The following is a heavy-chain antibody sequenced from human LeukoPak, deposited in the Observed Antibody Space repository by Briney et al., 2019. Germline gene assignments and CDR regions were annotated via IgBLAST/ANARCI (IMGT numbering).Heavy chain of an antibody. V-gene: IGHV3-53*01. Sequence: GGSLRLSCAASGFTVSSNYMSWVRQAPGKGLEWVSVIYSGGSTYYADSVKGRFTISRDNSKNTLYLQMNSLRAEDTAVYYCARAKYGGNSPFDYWGQGALVTVSS. J-gene: IGHJ4*02. CDR1: GFTVSSNY. CDR3: ARAKYGGNSPFDY. D-gene: IGHD4-23*01. CDR2: IYSGGST.